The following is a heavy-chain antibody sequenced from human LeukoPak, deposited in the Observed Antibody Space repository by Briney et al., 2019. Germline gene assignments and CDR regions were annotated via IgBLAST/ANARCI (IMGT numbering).Heavy chain of an antibody. Sequence: GGSLRLSCAHSLFTLCSYWISCVRQAPEEGVECVANIKQDGSEKYYVDTVKGRFTISRDNAKNSLYLQMNSLRAEDTAVYYCARYGSGSYYKYWGQGTLVTVSS. V-gene: IGHV3-7*01. CDR1: LFTLCSYW. D-gene: IGHD3-10*01. CDR2: IKQDGSEK. CDR3: ARYGSGSYYKY. J-gene: IGHJ4*02.